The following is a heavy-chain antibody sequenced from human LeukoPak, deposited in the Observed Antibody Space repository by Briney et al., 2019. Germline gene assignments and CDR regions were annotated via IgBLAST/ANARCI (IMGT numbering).Heavy chain of an antibody. J-gene: IGHJ3*02. CDR1: GFTFSDYY. CDR3: ARIRPDAFDI. D-gene: IGHD3-3*02. CDR2: IYSGGST. V-gene: IGHV3-66*02. Sequence: GGSLRLSCAASGFTFSDYYMSWIRQAPGKGLEWVSVIYSGGSTYYADSVKGRFTISRDNSKNTLYLQMNSLRAEDTAVYYCARIRPDAFDIWGQGTMVTVSS.